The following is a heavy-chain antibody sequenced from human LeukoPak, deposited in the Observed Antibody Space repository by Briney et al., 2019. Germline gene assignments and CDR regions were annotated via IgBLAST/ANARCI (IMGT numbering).Heavy chain of an antibody. CDR1: GGTFSSYA. V-gene: IGHV1-69*05. CDR3: ASYREPEMATIGAFDP. CDR2: IIPIFGTA. J-gene: IGHJ5*02. Sequence: SVKVSCKASGGTFSSYAISWVRQAPGQGLEWMGGIIPIFGTANYAQKFQGRVTITTDESTSTAYTELSSLRSEDTAVYYCASYREPEMATIGAFDPWGQGTLVTVSS. D-gene: IGHD5-24*01.